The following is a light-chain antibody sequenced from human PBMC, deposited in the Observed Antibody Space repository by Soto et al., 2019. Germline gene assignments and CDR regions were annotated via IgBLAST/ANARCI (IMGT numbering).Light chain of an antibody. CDR3: QQYGSSPPYT. Sequence: EIVLTQSPGTLSLSPGERATLSCRASQSFSSSYLAWYQQKPGQAPRLLIYDASSRATGIPDRFSGSGSGTDFTLTISRLEPEDFAVYYCQQYGSSPPYTFGPGTKLEIK. J-gene: IGKJ2*01. CDR1: QSFSSSY. V-gene: IGKV3-20*01. CDR2: DAS.